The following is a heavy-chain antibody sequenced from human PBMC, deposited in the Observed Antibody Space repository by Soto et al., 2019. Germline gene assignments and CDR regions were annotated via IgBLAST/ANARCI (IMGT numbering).Heavy chain of an antibody. CDR2: IVVGSGNT. Sequence: SVKVSCKASGFTFSSSAVQWVRQARGQRLEWIGEIVVGSGNTNYAQKFQERVTITRDMSTSTAYMELSSLRSEDTAFYYCAAFDPGPMGFDPWGQGTLVTVSS. D-gene: IGHD3-9*01. V-gene: IGHV1-58*01. J-gene: IGHJ5*02. CDR1: GFTFSSSA. CDR3: AAFDPGPMGFDP.